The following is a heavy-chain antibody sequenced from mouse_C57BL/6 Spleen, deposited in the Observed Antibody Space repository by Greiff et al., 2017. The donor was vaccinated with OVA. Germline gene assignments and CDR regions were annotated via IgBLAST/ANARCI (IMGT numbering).Heavy chain of an antibody. D-gene: IGHD1-1*01. Sequence: EVLLVESGGGLVKPGGSLKLSCAASGFTFSSYAMSWVRQTPEKGLEWVGTISDCGSYTYYPDNVKGRSTISRDNAKNNLYLQMSHLTSEATAIAYYERDYGSSYPWFADWGQGTLVTVSA. CDR1: GFTFSSYA. J-gene: IGHJ3*01. V-gene: IGHV5-4*01. CDR2: ISDCGSYT. CDR3: ERDYGSSYPWFAD.